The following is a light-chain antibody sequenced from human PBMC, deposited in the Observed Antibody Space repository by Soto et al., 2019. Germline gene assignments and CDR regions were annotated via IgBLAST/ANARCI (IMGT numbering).Light chain of an antibody. Sequence: DIQMTQSPSSLSASVGDRVTITCRASQSINSYLNWYQQKPGKAPKFQIYAASSLQSGVPSRFSGGGDETVFTLTISSLQSEDCATYYCQHSYSSPGTFGQGTKVEI. CDR3: QHSYSSPGT. CDR1: QSINSY. V-gene: IGKV1-39*01. J-gene: IGKJ1*01. CDR2: AAS.